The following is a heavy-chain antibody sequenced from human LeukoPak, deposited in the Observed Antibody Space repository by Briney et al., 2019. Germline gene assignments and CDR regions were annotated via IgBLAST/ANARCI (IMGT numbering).Heavy chain of an antibody. D-gene: IGHD3-10*01. CDR3: AKVAGSGSYDNGFDS. CDR2: ISGSGGSA. J-gene: IGHJ4*02. Sequence: ARCRRLSCPAAGFTFTNNAMSWVRQAPGKGLEWVSGISGSGGSAYYADSVKGRFTISRDISKDTLYLEMNSLRAEDTAVYYCAKVAGSGSYDNGFDSWGQGTLVTVSS. CDR1: GFTFTNNA. V-gene: IGHV3-23*01.